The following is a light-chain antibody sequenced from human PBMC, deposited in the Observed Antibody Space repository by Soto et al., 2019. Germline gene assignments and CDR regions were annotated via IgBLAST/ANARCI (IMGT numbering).Light chain of an antibody. CDR3: QQHSSWPPT. CDR1: QSISSS. J-gene: IGKJ2*01. CDR2: SVS. V-gene: IGKV3-15*01. Sequence: IVMTQSPATLPVSPGERATLSCRASQSISSSTLAWYQQKPGQPPRLLIYSVSTRAAGIPARFSGSGSGTEFTLTISSLQSEDFAVYYCQQHSSWPPTFGQGTKLEI.